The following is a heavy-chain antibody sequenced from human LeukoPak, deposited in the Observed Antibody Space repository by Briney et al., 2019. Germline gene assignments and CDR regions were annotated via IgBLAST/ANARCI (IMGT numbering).Heavy chain of an antibody. D-gene: IGHD2-2*01. CDR3: ARGRVPAAKGNNWFDP. CDR1: GGSFSGYY. Sequence: SETLSLTCAVYGGSFSGYYWSWIRQPPGKGLEWIGEINHSGSTNYNPSLKSRVTMSVDTSKNQFSLKLSSVTAADTAVYYCARGRVPAAKGNNWFDPWGQGTLVTVSS. CDR2: INHSGST. V-gene: IGHV4-34*01. J-gene: IGHJ5*02.